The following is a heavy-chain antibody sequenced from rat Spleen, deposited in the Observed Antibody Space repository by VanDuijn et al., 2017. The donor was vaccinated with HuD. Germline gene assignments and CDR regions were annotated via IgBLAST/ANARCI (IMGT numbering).Heavy chain of an antibody. V-gene: IGHV2-47*01. CDR3: ARRSPYPHYFDY. Sequence: QVQLKESGPGLVQPSQTLSLTCTVSGLSLTSNSVNWIRQPPGKGLEWMGAIWSGGSTDYNSALKSRLSISRDTSKSQVYLNMNSLQIEDTATYFCARRSPYPHYFDYWGQGVMVTVSS. J-gene: IGHJ2*01. D-gene: IGHD1-2*01. CDR2: IWSGGST. CDR1: GLSLTSNS.